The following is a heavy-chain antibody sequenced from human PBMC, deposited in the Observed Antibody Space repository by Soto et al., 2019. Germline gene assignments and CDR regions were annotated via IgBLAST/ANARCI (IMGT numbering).Heavy chain of an antibody. Sequence: PGGSLRLSCAASGFTFDDYAMSWVRQAPGKGLEWVSAISGSGGSTYYADSVKGRFTISRDNSKNTLYLQMNSLRAEDTAVYYCAKHPDPVNYDFWSGPFDYWGQGTLVTVSS. CDR2: ISGSGGST. CDR3: AKHPDPVNYDFWSGPFDY. CDR1: GFTFDDYA. V-gene: IGHV3-23*01. J-gene: IGHJ4*02. D-gene: IGHD3-3*01.